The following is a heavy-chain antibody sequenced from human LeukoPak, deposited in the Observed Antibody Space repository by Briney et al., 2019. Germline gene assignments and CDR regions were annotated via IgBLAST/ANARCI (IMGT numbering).Heavy chain of an antibody. CDR2: T. CDR1: GGFLTDGDYY. V-gene: IGHV4-39*07. CDR3: ARHSGWGSGGPLGY. J-gene: IGHJ4*02. D-gene: IGHD7-27*01. Sequence: PSETLSLTCTVSGGFLTDGDYYWGWVRQPPGTGLQWLVTTYEGASLESRVSIPVDTPKNQFFLNLIFVTAADTAVYYCARHSGWGSGGPLGYWGQGTLVTVSS.